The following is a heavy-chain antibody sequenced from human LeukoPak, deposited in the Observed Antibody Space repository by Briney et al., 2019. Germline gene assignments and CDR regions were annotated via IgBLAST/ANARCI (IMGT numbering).Heavy chain of an antibody. D-gene: IGHD4-23*01. CDR1: GFTFSSYW. V-gene: IGHV3-74*01. Sequence: GGSLRLSXAASGFTFSSYWMHWVRQAPGKGLVWVSRINSDGSSTNYADSVKGRFTISRDNAKNTLYLQMNSLRAEDTAVYYCARDLRTPSDTNIAIDYWGQGTLVTVSS. CDR2: INSDGSST. CDR3: ARDLRTPSDTNIAIDY. J-gene: IGHJ4*02.